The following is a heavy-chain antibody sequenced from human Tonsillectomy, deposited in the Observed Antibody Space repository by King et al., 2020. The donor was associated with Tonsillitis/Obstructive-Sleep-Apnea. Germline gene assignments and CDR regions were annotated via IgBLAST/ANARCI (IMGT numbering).Heavy chain of an antibody. Sequence: VQLVESGGGLVQPGGSLRLSCVASGFTFSSYAMSWVRQAPGKGLEWVSAISGSGDSTYYADPVKGRFTISRDNSKNTLYLQMNSLRAEDTAVYYCAKEPTDTQLWWVFDYWGQGTLVTVSS. V-gene: IGHV3-23*04. CDR3: AKEPTDTQLWWVFDY. CDR1: GFTFSSYA. J-gene: IGHJ4*02. D-gene: IGHD2-21*01. CDR2: ISGSGDST.